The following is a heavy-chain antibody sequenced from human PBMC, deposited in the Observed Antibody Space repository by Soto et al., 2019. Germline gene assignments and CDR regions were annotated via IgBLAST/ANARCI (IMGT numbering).Heavy chain of an antibody. CDR3: ARGAAAAGTGYNWFDP. CDR2: INHSGST. CDR1: GGSFSGYY. D-gene: IGHD6-13*01. Sequence: SETLSLTCAVYGGSFSGYYWSWIRQPPGKGLEWIGEINHSGSTNYNPSLKSRVTISVDTSKNQFSLKLSSVTAADTAVYYCARGAAAAGTGYNWFDPWGQGALVTVSS. J-gene: IGHJ5*02. V-gene: IGHV4-34*01.